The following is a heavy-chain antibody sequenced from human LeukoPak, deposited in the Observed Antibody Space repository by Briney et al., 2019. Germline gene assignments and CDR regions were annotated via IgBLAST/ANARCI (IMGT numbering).Heavy chain of an antibody. J-gene: IGHJ4*02. V-gene: IGHV3-7*05. D-gene: IGHD3-10*01. Sequence: GGSLRLSCAASGFTFSGYWMSWVRQAPGGGLEWVANINEDGSEKYYVDSVKGRFTISRDNAENSLDLQMNSLRAEDTAVYYCARTYGSGSFDYWGQGTLVTISS. CDR1: GFTFSGYW. CDR2: INEDGSEK. CDR3: ARTYGSGSFDY.